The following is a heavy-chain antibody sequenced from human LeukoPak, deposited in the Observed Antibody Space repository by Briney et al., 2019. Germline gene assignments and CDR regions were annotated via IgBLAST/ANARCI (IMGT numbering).Heavy chain of an antibody. CDR1: GGSITNYY. CDR2: IYSSGST. J-gene: IGHJ4*02. D-gene: IGHD3-22*01. Sequence: SETLSLTCTVSGGSITNYYWSWIRQPPGKGLEWIGNIYSSGSTIYNPSLKSRVTISVDTSKNQFSLKLSSVTAADTAVYYCARGRIYYDSSGLGEWGQGTLVTVSS. CDR3: ARGRIYYDSSGLGE. V-gene: IGHV4-59*01.